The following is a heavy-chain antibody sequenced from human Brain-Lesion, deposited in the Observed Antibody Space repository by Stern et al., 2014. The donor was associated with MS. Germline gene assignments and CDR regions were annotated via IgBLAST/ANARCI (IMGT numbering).Heavy chain of an antibody. CDR3: ATLSPGAGGNYYRHFDY. CDR2: FDPEDGET. Sequence: MQLVESGAEVKKPGASAKVSCKVSGYTLTELSMHWVRQAPRKGLEWMGGFDPEDGETIYAQKFQGRVTMTEDTSTDTAYMELSSLRSEDTAVYYCATLSPGAGGNYYRHFDYWGQGTLVTVSS. V-gene: IGHV1-24*01. D-gene: IGHD1-26*01. CDR1: GYTLTELS. J-gene: IGHJ4*02.